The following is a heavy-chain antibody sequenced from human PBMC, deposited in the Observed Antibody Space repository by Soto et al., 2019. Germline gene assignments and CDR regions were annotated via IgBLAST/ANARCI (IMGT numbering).Heavy chain of an antibody. Sequence: QVQLVQSGPEVKKPGASVKVSCKASGYTLTRHATNWVRQTPEQGLEWRGWINTGNGNSHYSQTFQGKVTFTRDTSATTAYMELTGLRPEDTAIYFCARNVDYFDPWGQGTLVTVS. V-gene: IGHV1-3*04. J-gene: IGHJ5*02. CDR1: GYTLTRHA. CDR3: ARNVDYFDP. D-gene: IGHD4-17*01. CDR2: INTGNGNS.